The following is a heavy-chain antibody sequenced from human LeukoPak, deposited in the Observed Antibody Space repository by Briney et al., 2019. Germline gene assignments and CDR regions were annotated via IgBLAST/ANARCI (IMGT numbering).Heavy chain of an antibody. CDR1: GGSISSSSYD. Sequence: SETLSPTGTVPGGSISSSSYDWGWIRQPPGKGLEWIGSIYYSGSTYYDPSLKSRVTISVDTSKNQSSLKLSSVTAADTAVYYCARHIGSSSSRGYYFDYWGQGTLVTVSS. J-gene: IGHJ4*02. CDR2: IYYSGST. CDR3: ARHIGSSSSRGYYFDY. V-gene: IGHV4-39*01. D-gene: IGHD6-6*01.